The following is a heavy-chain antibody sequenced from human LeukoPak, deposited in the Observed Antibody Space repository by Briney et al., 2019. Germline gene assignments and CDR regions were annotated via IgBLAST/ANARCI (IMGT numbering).Heavy chain of an antibody. CDR1: GYTFTSYY. D-gene: IGHD3-22*01. CDR2: INPSGGST. CDR3: ARANYYYDSSGYLPDAFVI. Sequence: ASVKVSCRASGYTFTSYYMHWVRQAPGQGLEWVGIINPSGGSTSYAQKFQGRVTMTRDTSTSTVYMELSSLRSEDTAVYYCARANYYYDSSGYLPDAFVIWGQGTMVTVSS. J-gene: IGHJ3*02. V-gene: IGHV1-46*01.